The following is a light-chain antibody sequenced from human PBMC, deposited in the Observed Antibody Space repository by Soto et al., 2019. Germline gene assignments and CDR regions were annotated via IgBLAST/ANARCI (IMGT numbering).Light chain of an antibody. CDR1: QDISSY. CDR3: QKYDSAPGT. J-gene: IGKJ1*01. CDR2: AAS. Sequence: DIQMTQSPSSLSASVGDRVAITCRASQDISSYLAWYQQKVGKVPKLLIHAASTLQSGVPSRFGGSGSGTDFTLTISDLQPEDVATYYWQKYDSAPGTFGQGTKVEIK. V-gene: IGKV1-27*01.